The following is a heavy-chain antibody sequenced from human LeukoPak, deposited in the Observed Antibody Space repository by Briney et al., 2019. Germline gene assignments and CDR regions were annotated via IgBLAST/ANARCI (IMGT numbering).Heavy chain of an antibody. D-gene: IGHD3-22*01. Sequence: NPGGSLRLSCAASGFTFSSYSMNWVRQAPGKGLEWVSSISSSSSYIYYADSVKGRFTISRDNAKNSLYLQMNSLRAEDTAVYYCAKGPRSDSSGYLPVGWGQGTLVTVSS. J-gene: IGHJ4*02. CDR3: AKGPRSDSSGYLPVG. CDR1: GFTFSSYS. V-gene: IGHV3-21*04. CDR2: ISSSSSYI.